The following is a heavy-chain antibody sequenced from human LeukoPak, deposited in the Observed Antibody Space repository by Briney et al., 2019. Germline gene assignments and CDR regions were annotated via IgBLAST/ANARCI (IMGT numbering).Heavy chain of an antibody. V-gene: IGHV4-59*01. D-gene: IGHD3-22*01. Sequence: SETLSLTCTVSGGSISSYYWSWIRQPPGKGLEWIGYIYYSGSTNYNPSLKSRVTISVDTSKNQFSLKLSSVTAADTAVYYCARFEGDDSSGYYFDYWGQGTLVTVSS. CDR2: IYYSGST. CDR1: GGSISSYY. CDR3: ARFEGDDSSGYYFDY. J-gene: IGHJ4*02.